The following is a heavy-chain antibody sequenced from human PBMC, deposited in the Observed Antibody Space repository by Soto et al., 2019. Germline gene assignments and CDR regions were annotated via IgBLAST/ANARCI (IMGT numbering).Heavy chain of an antibody. CDR1: GDTFTTYD. V-gene: IGHV1-8*01. CDR3: ARGRASGSYYLLDY. CDR2: INPNSGNI. J-gene: IGHJ4*02. D-gene: IGHD3-10*01. Sequence: AAVKVSCKASGDTFTTYDINWVRQATGHGLEWMGWINPNSGNIGYAQRFQGRVTMTRDTAIRTAYMEVSSLRSDDTAVYYCARGRASGSYYLLDYWGQGTLVTVSS.